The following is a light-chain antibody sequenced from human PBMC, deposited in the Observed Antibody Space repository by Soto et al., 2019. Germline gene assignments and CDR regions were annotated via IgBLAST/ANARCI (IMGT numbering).Light chain of an antibody. J-gene: IGKJ2*01. Sequence: EIVLTQSPGTLSLSPGERATLSYRASQSVSSSYLAWYQQKPGQAPRLLIYGASSRANGIPDRFSGSGSGTDFTLTISRLEPEDFAVYYCQQYGSSPYTFGQGTKLEIK. V-gene: IGKV3-20*01. CDR2: GAS. CDR1: QSVSSSY. CDR3: QQYGSSPYT.